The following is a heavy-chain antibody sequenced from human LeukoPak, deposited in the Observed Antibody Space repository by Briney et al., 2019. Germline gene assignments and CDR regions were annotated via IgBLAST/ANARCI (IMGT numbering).Heavy chain of an antibody. CDR3: ARELGHGDPRTSYFDY. D-gene: IGHD4-17*01. Sequence: SETLSLTCAVSGASISSSNWWNWVRQPPGKGLEWLGEIYQSGSTNYNPSLKSRVTISVDKSKNYFSLELRSVTAADTAVYYCARELGHGDPRTSYFDYWGHGTLVTVSS. J-gene: IGHJ4*01. V-gene: IGHV4-4*02. CDR1: GASISSSNW. CDR2: IYQSGST.